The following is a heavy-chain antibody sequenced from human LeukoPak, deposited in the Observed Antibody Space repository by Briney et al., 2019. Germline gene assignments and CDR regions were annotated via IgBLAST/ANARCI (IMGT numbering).Heavy chain of an antibody. CDR1: GFTFSSYA. CDR2: TRGGGNGT. Sequence: PGGSLRLSCAASGFTFSSYAMSWVRQAPGKGLEWVSATRGGGNGTHYADSVKGRFTIYRDSSNNTLSLQMSSLGAEDTAVYFCAKDPGLDAFDIWGQGTMVTVSS. CDR3: AKDPGLDAFDI. D-gene: IGHD3-22*01. J-gene: IGHJ3*02. V-gene: IGHV3-23*01.